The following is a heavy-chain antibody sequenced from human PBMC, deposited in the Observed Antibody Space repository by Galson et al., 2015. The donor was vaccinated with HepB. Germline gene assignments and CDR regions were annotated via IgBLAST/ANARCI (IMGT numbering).Heavy chain of an antibody. J-gene: IGHJ4*02. CDR2: IYSGTST. V-gene: IGHV3-53*04. CDR1: GFTVSSNY. Sequence: SLRLSCAASGFTVSSNYMSWVRQAPGKGLEWVSFIYSGTSTYYADSVRGRFTISRHNFKNTLYLQMNSLRAEDTAVYYCARGPRYYYDSSGPGYFDYWGQGTLVTVSS. CDR3: ARGPRYYYDSSGPGYFDY. D-gene: IGHD3-22*01.